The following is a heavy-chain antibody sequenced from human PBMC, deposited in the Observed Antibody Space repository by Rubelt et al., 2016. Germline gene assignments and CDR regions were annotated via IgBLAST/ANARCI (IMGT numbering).Heavy chain of an antibody. CDR1: GGSIESTAYS. V-gene: IGHV4-39*01. CDR3: AGRTNWFDP. J-gene: IGHJ5*02. Sequence: QLQLQESGPGLVRPSETLSLTCTVSGGSIESTAYSWGWIRQPPGKGLEWIGSIHYTGSTFYDPSLQGRVTISVDTSKNQFSLKLTSVTAADTAGYYCAGRTNWFDPWGQGTLVTVSS. CDR2: IHYTGST.